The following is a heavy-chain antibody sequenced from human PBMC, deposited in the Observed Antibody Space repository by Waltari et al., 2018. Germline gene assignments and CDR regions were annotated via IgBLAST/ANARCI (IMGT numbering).Heavy chain of an antibody. CDR3: ARDRFLRD. Sequence: EVQLVESGGGLVQPGGSLRLSCAASGFTVSSNYMTWVRQAPGKGLEWVSRIYSGGTTSYADSVKGRFTISRDNSKNTLYLQMNSLRAEDTAVYYCARDRFLRDWGQGTLVTVSS. CDR1: GFTVSSNY. D-gene: IGHD3-3*01. J-gene: IGHJ4*02. V-gene: IGHV3-66*02. CDR2: IYSGGTT.